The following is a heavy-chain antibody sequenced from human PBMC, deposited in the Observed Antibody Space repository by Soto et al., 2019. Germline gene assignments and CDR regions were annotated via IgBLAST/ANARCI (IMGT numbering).Heavy chain of an antibody. CDR1: GFTFSSYW. J-gene: IGHJ6*03. CDR2: IKQDGSEK. CDR3: ARELACSSTSCHPEGYYYYMDV. D-gene: IGHD2-2*01. V-gene: IGHV3-7*01. Sequence: GGSLRLSCAASGFTFSSYWMSWVRQAPGKGLEWVANIKQDGSEKYYVDSVKGRFTISRDNAKYSLYLQMNSLRAEDSALYYCARELACSSTSCHPEGYYYYMDVWGKGTTVTVSS.